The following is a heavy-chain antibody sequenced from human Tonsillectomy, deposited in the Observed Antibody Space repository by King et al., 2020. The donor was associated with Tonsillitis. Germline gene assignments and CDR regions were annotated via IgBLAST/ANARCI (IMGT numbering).Heavy chain of an antibody. D-gene: IGHD4-11*01. J-gene: IGHJ6*03. V-gene: IGHV3-30-3*01. CDR2: ISYDGSTR. Sequence: VQLVESGGGVVQPGRSLRLSCAASGFTFSSFAMHWVRQAPGKGLEWVAVISYDGSTRYYADSVTGRLTISRDNSKNTVSLQVNSLRAEDTAVYYCARGNGHYYYCYMDVWGKGTTVTVSS. CDR1: GFTFSSFA. CDR3: ARGNGHYYYCYMDV.